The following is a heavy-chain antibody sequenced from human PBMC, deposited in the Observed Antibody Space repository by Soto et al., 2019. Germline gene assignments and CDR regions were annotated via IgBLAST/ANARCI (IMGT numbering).Heavy chain of an antibody. CDR2: ISSNGGST. V-gene: IGHV3-64D*06. D-gene: IGHD3-3*01. CDR3: ASPRQGNYDFLSGYYALDY. CDR1: GFTFSSYA. Sequence: GGSLRLSCSASGFTFSSYAMHWVRQAPGKGLEYVSAISSNGGSTYYADSVKGRFTISRDNSKNTLYLQMSSLRAEDTAVYYCASPRQGNYDFLSGYYALDYWGQGTLVTVSS. J-gene: IGHJ4*02.